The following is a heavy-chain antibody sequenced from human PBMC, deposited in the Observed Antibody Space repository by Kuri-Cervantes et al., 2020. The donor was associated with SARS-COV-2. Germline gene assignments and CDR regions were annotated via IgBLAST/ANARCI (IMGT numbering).Heavy chain of an antibody. CDR3: ARGPYYYGSGSYWFRGYVQH. V-gene: IGHV3-9*01. Sequence: GGSLRLSCAASGFPFADYVMHWVRQAPGKGLEWVSGISWNSGNIGYADSVKGRFTISRDNAKNSLYLQMNSLRAEDTAMYYCARGPYYYGSGSYWFRGYVQHWGQGTLVTVSS. CDR2: ISWNSGNI. CDR1: GFPFADYV. D-gene: IGHD3-10*01. J-gene: IGHJ1*01.